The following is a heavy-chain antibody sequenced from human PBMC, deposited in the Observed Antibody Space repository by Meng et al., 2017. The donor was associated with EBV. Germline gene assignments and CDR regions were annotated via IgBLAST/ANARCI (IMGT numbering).Heavy chain of an antibody. V-gene: IGHV3-30-3*01. CDR3: AGGQQWLRSPYFDY. Sequence: QGQLGGSGGGVGQPGRSLRPFCAASGFTFSSYAMHWVRQAPGKGLEWVAVISYDGSNKYYADSVKGRFTISRDNSKNTLYLQMNSLRAEDTAVYYCAGGQQWLRSPYFDYWGQGTLVTVSS. D-gene: IGHD5-12*01. CDR1: GFTFSSYA. J-gene: IGHJ4*02. CDR2: ISYDGSNK.